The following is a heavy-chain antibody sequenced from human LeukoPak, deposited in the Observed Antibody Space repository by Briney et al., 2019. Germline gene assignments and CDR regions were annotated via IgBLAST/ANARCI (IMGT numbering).Heavy chain of an antibody. CDR2: IKQEGSEK. J-gene: IGHJ4*02. V-gene: IGHV3-7*01. Sequence: GGSLRLPGPAPGFPLGDYYMAWAGQAPGKGRDWVANIKQEGSEKYYVDSVKGRFTISRDNAKNSLYLQMNSLRAEDTAVYYCARDPGALYDSSGYYYDGLDYWGQGTLVTVSS. D-gene: IGHD3-22*01. CDR3: ARDPGALYDSSGYYYDGLDY. CDR1: GFPLGDYY.